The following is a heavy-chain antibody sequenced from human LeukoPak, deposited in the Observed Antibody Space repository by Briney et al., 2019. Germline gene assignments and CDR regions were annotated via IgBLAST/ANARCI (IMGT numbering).Heavy chain of an antibody. CDR3: ARDTAGLWFGELLWEDV. V-gene: IGHV1-18*01. CDR2: ISAYNGNT. CDR1: GYTFTSYD. Sequence: GASVKVSCKASGYTFTSYDISWVRQAPGQGLEWMGWISAYNGNTNYAQKLQGRVTMTTDTSTSTAYMELRSLRSDDTAVYYCARDTAGLWFGELLWEDVWGQGTTVTVSS. J-gene: IGHJ6*02. D-gene: IGHD3-10*01.